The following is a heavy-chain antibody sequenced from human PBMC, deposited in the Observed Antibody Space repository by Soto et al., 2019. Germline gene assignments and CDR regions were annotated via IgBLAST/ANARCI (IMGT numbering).Heavy chain of an antibody. V-gene: IGHV3-23*01. CDR2: FTGGTYGT. J-gene: IGHJ4*02. Sequence: GGSLRLSYAVSGFTFNHYGVTGVRPAPGKGLEWVSGFTGGTYGTFYADSVRGRFTVSRDNPKTTVYLQMDRLGREHTAVYYCVRRDGNGHSWGQGTQVSVS. D-gene: IGHD4-17*01. CDR1: GFTFNHYG. CDR3: VRRDGNGHS.